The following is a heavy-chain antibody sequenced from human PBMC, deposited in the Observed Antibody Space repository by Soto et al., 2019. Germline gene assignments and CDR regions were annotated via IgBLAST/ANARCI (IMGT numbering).Heavy chain of an antibody. CDR1: GYPFTGPY. Sequence: QAQLVQSGTEVKKPGASVKVSCKASGYPFTGPYIYWVRQAPGQGLEWMGWINPSSGGTEFAEKFQGRVTVTRDTSIRMVFLELNSLTSDDTGVYFCARDFRTYSHGVDVWGQGTAVTVSS. V-gene: IGHV1-2*02. J-gene: IGHJ6*02. CDR3: ARDFRTYSHGVDV. CDR2: INPSSGGT. D-gene: IGHD4-4*01.